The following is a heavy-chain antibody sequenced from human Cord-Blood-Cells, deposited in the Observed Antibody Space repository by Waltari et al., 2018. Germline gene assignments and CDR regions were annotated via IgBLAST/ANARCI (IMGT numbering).Heavy chain of an antibody. Sequence: QVQLVQSGAEVKKPGASVKVSCKASGYTFTGYYMHWVRQAPGQGLEWRGWINPNSGGTNYAKKFQGRVTMTRETSISTAYRELSGLRSDDTAVYYCARLVSSYWYFDLWGRGTLVTVSS. CDR1: GYTFTGYY. J-gene: IGHJ2*01. V-gene: IGHV1-2*02. CDR2: INPNSGGT. D-gene: IGHD3-16*01. CDR3: ARLVSSYWYFDL.